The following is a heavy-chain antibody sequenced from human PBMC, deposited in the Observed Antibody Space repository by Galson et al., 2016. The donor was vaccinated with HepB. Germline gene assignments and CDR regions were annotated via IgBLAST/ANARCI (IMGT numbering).Heavy chain of an antibody. J-gene: IGHJ4*02. Sequence: SETLSLTCAVSGGSISISDWWSWVRQPPGQGLEWIGHIFHSGRVNYTPSLASRVTISVDTYNNHFSLRLTSVTAADTAVYYCARGVTGTPYFDFWGQGALVTVSS. D-gene: IGHD2-21*02. CDR3: ARGVTGTPYFDF. V-gene: IGHV4-4*02. CDR2: IFHSGRV. CDR1: GGSISISDW.